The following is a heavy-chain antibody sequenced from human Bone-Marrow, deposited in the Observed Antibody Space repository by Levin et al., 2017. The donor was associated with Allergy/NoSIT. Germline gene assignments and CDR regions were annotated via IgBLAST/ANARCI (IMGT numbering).Heavy chain of an antibody. D-gene: IGHD1-26*01. CDR2: IFKSGTT. V-gene: IGHV4-39*02. CDR1: GDFLNRSPYF. J-gene: IGHJ4*02. Sequence: HSQTLSLTCSVSGDFLNRSPYFWGWVRQPPGKGLEWMGNIFKSGTTQNNPSLKSRVTISIDTSKNRFSLNLTSVTAADTALYYCARRRGSYFDSWGQGILVTVSS. CDR3: ARRRGSYFDS.